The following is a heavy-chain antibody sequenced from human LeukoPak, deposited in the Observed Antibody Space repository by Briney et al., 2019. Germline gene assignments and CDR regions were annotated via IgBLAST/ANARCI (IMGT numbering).Heavy chain of an antibody. CDR2: ISAYNGNT. V-gene: IGHV1-18*01. J-gene: IGHJ3*02. D-gene: IGHD2-2*01. Sequence: ASVKVSCKAPGYTFTSYGISWVRQAPGQGLEWMGWISAYNGNTNYAQKLQDRVTMTTDTSTSTAYMELSSLRSEDTAVYYCARGLWSIAVPAAIWNDAFDIWGQGTMVTVSS. CDR3: ARGLWSIAVPAAIWNDAFDI. CDR1: GYTFTSYG.